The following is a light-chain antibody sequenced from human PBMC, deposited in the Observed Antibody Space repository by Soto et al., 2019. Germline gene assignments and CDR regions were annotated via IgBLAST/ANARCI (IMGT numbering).Light chain of an antibody. CDR2: GAS. CDR3: QHCYNIPWT. J-gene: IGKJ1*01. Sequence: DIQMTQSPSSLSASVGDRITITCRASQNIKTYLNWYQQRPGKAPNLMIHGASISEGGVPSRFSGCGSGTDFTHTISSLQPGDFATYYCQHCYNIPWTFGQGTKLEMK. CDR1: QNIKTY. V-gene: IGKV1-39*01.